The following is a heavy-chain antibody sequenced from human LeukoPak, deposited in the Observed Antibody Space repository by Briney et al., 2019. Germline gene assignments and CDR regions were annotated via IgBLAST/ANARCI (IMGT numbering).Heavy chain of an antibody. CDR2: INQSG. J-gene: IGHJ4*02. CDR1: GGSFSGYS. Sequence: SETLSLTCAVYGGSFSGYSWHWIRQPPGKGLEWIGEINQSGNYNPSLKSRVTISRDTSKMQFSLEVRSVTAADTAVYFCARGAESSSWSLDHWGQGTLVTVSS. CDR3: ARGAESSSWSLDH. D-gene: IGHD6-13*01. V-gene: IGHV4-34*01.